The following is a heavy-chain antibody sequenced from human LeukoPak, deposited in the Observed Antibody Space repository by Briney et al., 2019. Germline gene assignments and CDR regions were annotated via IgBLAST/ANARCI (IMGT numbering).Heavy chain of an antibody. CDR1: GGSISSGDYY. CDR2: IYYSGST. D-gene: IGHD2/OR15-2a*01. V-gene: IGHV4-30-4*08. Sequence: SETLSLTCTVSGGSISSGDYYWSWIRQPPGKGLEWIGYIYYSGSTYYNPSLKSRVTISVDTSKNQFSLKLSSVTAADSAVYYCARSSYYAPLDYWGQGTLVTVSS. J-gene: IGHJ4*02. CDR3: ARSSYYAPLDY.